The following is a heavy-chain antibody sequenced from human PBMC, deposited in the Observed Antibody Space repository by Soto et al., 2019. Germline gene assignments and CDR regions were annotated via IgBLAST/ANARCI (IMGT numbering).Heavy chain of an antibody. V-gene: IGHV3-23*01. CDR2: ISTRGDRT. Sequence: GGSLRLSCAASGFTFTSYAMCWVRQAPGKGLEWVSSISTRGDRTFYADSVKGRFTISRDNSRNTLYLQMNSLRDEDTAVYYCAKDGDTISRNKPLDYWGHGTLVTVSS. CDR1: GFTFTSYA. D-gene: IGHD2-2*01. J-gene: IGHJ4*03. CDR3: AKDGDTISRNKPLDY.